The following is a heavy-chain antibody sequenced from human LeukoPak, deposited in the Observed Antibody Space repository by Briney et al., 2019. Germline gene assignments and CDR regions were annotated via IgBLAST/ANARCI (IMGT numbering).Heavy chain of an antibody. Sequence: SETLSLTCAVSGHSISSGYYWGWIRQPPGKGLEWIGSIYHSGSTYYNPSLKSRVTISVDTSKNQFSLKLSSVTAADTAVYYCARQLGDTAMVNGYWGQGTLVTVSS. CDR1: GHSISSGYY. CDR2: IYHSGST. V-gene: IGHV4-38-2*01. J-gene: IGHJ4*02. D-gene: IGHD5-18*01. CDR3: ARQLGDTAMVNGY.